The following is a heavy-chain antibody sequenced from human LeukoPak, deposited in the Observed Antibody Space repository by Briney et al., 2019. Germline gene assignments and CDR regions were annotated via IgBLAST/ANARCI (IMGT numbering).Heavy chain of an antibody. J-gene: IGHJ4*02. D-gene: IGHD3-16*01. CDR3: ARSSAGSGGFFLTG. Sequence: SQTLSFTCAISGDSVSSNSAAWNWIRQSPLRGLEWLGRTYYMSKWYDDYAVSVKSLITINSDTTMNQLSLQLNAVTPDDTAVYYCARSSAGSGGFFLTGWGQGILVTVSA. CDR2: TYYMSKWYD. V-gene: IGHV6-1*01. CDR1: GDSVSSNSAA.